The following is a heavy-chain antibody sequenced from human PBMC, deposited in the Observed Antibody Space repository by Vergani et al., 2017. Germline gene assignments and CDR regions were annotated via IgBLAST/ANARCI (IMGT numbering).Heavy chain of an antibody. CDR2: IYSGDSDT. Sequence: EVQLVPSGAEVKPPGASLMISCTCSGYIFTSYWIGLVRQMPGKGLEWMGIIYSGDSDTRYSPSFQGQVTISADKSISTAYLQWSSLKASDTAMYYCARRYSGYSSSWGYWGQGTLVTVSS. V-gene: IGHV5-51*01. CDR1: GYIFTSYW. D-gene: IGHD6-13*01. CDR3: ARRYSGYSSSWGY. J-gene: IGHJ4*02.